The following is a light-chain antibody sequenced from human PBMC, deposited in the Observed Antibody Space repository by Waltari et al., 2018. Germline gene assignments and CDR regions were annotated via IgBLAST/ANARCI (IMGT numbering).Light chain of an antibody. CDR1: SSDIGGYDY. Sequence: QSALPQPRSVSGSPGQSVTISCTGTSSDIGGYDYVSWSHQTPGKAPKLFMYDVTKRPSGVPDRFSGSRSGTTASLTISGLQPEDEADYYCCSYAGGSYVFGTGTKVTVL. J-gene: IGLJ1*01. V-gene: IGLV2-11*01. CDR2: DVT. CDR3: CSYAGGSYV.